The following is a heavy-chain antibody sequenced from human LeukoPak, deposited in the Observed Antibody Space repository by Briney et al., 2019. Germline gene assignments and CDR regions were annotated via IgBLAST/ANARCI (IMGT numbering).Heavy chain of an antibody. D-gene: IGHD3-22*01. CDR1: GGTFSSYA. CDR3: ARVADGYDSSGYQGYFDY. V-gene: IGHV1-69*05. CDR2: IIPIFGTA. J-gene: IGHJ4*02. Sequence: SVKVSCKASGGTFSSYAISWVRQAPGQGLEWMGGIIPIFGTANYAQEFQGRVTITRDTSASTAYMELSSLRSEDMAVYYCARVADGYDSSGYQGYFDYWGQGTLVTVSS.